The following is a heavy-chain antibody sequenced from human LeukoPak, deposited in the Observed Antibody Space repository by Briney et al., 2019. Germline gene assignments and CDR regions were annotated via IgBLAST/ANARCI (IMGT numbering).Heavy chain of an antibody. V-gene: IGHV3-66*01. CDR2: IYTGGTT. J-gene: IGHJ4*02. CDR1: GGSFSGYY. Sequence: ETLSLTCAVYGGSFSGYYWSWIRQAPGKGLEWVSGIYTGGTTYYTDSVKGRFTISRDNPNNTLYLQMHSLRAEDTAVYYCAREISRFGIWGQGTLVTVSS. D-gene: IGHD3-16*01. CDR3: AREISRFGI.